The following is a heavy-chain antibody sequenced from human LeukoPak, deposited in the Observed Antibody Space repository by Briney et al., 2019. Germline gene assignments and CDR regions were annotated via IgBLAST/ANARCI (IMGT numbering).Heavy chain of an antibody. CDR1: GFTFGDYA. CDR3: AKDRSSTLDDAFDF. Sequence: GTSLRLSCAASGFTFGDYAMHWVRHIPGKGLEWVSGIDWNSSHMVYADSVKGRFTISRDNAKNSLYLQMSSLRAEGRALYYCAKDRSSTLDDAFDFWGQGTMVTVSS. V-gene: IGHV3-9*01. CDR2: IDWNSSHM. J-gene: IGHJ3*01. D-gene: IGHD6-13*01.